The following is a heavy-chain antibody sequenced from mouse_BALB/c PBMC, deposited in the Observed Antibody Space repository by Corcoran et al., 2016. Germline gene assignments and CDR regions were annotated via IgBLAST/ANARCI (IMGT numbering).Heavy chain of an antibody. V-gene: IGHV1S136*01. D-gene: IGHD2-4*01. CDR2: INPYNDGT. CDR3: ASSMITYDFDY. Sequence: EVQLQQSGPELVKPGASVKMSCKASGYTFTSYVMHWVKQKPGQGLEWIGYINPYNDGTKFNEKFKGKATLTSDKSSSTAYMELSSLTSEDSAVYYCASSMITYDFDYWGQGTTLTVSS. J-gene: IGHJ2*01. CDR1: GYTFTSYV.